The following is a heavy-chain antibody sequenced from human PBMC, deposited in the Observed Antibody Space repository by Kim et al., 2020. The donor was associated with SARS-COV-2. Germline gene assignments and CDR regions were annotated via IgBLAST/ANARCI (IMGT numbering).Heavy chain of an antibody. CDR1: GFTFSSYA. Sequence: GGSLRLSCAASGFTFSSYAMSWVRQAPGKGLEWVSAISGSGGSTYYADSVKGRFTISRDNSKNTLYLQMNSLRAEDTAVYYCAKSPYYYGSGSYWSYWGQGTLVTVSS. D-gene: IGHD3-10*01. J-gene: IGHJ4*02. CDR3: AKSPYYYGSGSYWSY. V-gene: IGHV3-23*01. CDR2: ISGSGGST.